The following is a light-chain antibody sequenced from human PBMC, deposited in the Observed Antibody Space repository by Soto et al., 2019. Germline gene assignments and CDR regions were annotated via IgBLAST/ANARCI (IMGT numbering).Light chain of an antibody. J-gene: IGKJ4*01. CDR1: QTIGQY. Sequence: DIRMTQSLSSLSASVGDTVTMTCRAGQTIGQYVSWYRQKPGKAPDLLIYSASTFHSGVPSRFRGSGSETVFTLTISGLQPEDFGTYYCQESFSSPPAFGGGTKVDIK. CDR3: QESFSSPPA. V-gene: IGKV1-39*01. CDR2: SAS.